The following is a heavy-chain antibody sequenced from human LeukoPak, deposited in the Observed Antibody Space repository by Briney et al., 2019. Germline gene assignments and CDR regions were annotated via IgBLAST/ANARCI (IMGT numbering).Heavy chain of an antibody. V-gene: IGHV4-39*07. Sequence: PSETLSVTCSVSGGSTRSGRHHWAWVRLPPGKGLEFIGSLDESGRPYYNAPLKSRVTISEDSSGKQFSLNLSSVTAADTAVYYCARDLGGYPFFMDVWGRGTTVIVSS. D-gene: IGHD2-15*01. CDR3: ARDLGGYPFFMDV. J-gene: IGHJ6*03. CDR2: LDESGRP. CDR1: GGSTRSGRHH.